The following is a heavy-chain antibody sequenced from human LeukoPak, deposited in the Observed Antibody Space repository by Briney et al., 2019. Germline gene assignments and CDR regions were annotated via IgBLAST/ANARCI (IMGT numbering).Heavy chain of an antibody. J-gene: IGHJ6*02. CDR3: AKGLGYCSGGTCYRANPYYYYGMDV. CDR1: EFTVSNHY. CDR2: ISGSGSST. D-gene: IGHD2-15*01. Sequence: GGSLRLSCTTSEFTVSNHYMTWVRQAPGKGLEWVSAISGSGSSTYYADSVRGRFTISRDNSKNTLYLQMNNLRAEDTAVYYCAKGLGYCSGGTCYRANPYYYYGMDVWGQGTTVTVSS. V-gene: IGHV3-23*01.